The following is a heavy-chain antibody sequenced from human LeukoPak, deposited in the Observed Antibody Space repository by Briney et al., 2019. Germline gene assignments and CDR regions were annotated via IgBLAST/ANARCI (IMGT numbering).Heavy chain of an antibody. CDR1: GGSISSSSYY. CDR3: ARHSGRDIYNAFDI. Sequence: PSETLSLTCTVSGGSISSSSYYWSWIRQPPGKGLEWIGYIYYSGSTNYNPSLKSRVTISVDTSKNQFSLKLSSVTAADTAVYYCARHSGRDIYNAFDIWGQGTMVTVSS. D-gene: IGHD1-1*01. J-gene: IGHJ3*02. CDR2: IYYSGST. V-gene: IGHV4-61*05.